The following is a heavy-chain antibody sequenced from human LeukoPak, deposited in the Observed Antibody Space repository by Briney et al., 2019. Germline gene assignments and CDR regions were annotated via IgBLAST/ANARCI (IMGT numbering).Heavy chain of an antibody. Sequence: GGSLRLSCAASGFTFSSYEMNWVRQAPGKGLEWVSYISSSGSTIYYADSVKGRFTISRDNAKNSLYLQMNSLRAEDTAVYYCARDLCSGGACSDYWGQGTLVTVSS. CDR1: GFTFSSYE. CDR3: ARDLCSGGACSDY. V-gene: IGHV3-48*03. D-gene: IGHD2-15*01. CDR2: ISSSGSTI. J-gene: IGHJ4*02.